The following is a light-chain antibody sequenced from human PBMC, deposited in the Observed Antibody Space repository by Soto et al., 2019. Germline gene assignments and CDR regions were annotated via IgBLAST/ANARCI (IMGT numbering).Light chain of an antibody. J-gene: IGKJ4*01. CDR3: MQALQSPAT. CDR2: LAS. V-gene: IGKV2-28*01. Sequence: DIVMTQSPVSLPVTPGESASISCRSSQTLLYRNGNNYLNWYLQKPGQSPQLLIFLASTRASGVPGRISGSGSGTDFTLRIRRVEAEDVGVYYCMQALQSPATFGGGTKVEIK. CDR1: QTLLYRNGNNY.